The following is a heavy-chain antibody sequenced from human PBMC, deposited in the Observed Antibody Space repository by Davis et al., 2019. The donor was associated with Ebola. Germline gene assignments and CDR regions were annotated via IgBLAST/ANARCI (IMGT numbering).Heavy chain of an antibody. V-gene: IGHV3-74*01. CDR2: INSDGSTT. J-gene: IGHJ4*02. D-gene: IGHD3-10*01. CDR3: ARRTYYDGPGSSGGFDY. CDR1: GFTFSSYW. Sequence: GESLKISCAVSGFTFSSYWMHWVRQVPGKGLVWVSRINSDGSTTVYADSVKGRFTISRDNEKNTLYLQMDSLRAEDTAMYYCARRTYYDGPGSSGGFDYWGQGTLVTVSS.